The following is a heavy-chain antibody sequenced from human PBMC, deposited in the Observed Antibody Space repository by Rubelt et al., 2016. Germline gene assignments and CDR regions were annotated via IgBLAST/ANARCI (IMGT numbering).Heavy chain of an antibody. V-gene: IGHV4-39*07. CDR1: GGSISSSSYY. Sequence: QLQLQESGPGLVKPSETLSLTCTVSGGSISSSSYYWGWIRQPPGKGLEWIGSISYSGSTNYNPSLKSRVTMSVDTSKNQFSLKLGSVTAADTAVYYCAGLGYQTYWYFDLWGRGTLVTVSS. CDR2: ISYSGST. CDR3: AGLGYQTYWYFDL. D-gene: IGHD5-12*01. J-gene: IGHJ2*01.